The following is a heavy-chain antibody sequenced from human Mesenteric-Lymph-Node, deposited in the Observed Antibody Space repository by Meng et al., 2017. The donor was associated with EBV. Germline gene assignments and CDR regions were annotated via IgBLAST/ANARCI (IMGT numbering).Heavy chain of an antibody. Sequence: VQLQDSGPGLVKPSGTLSLTCVVSGGSIRSNNWWTWVRQSPGKGLEWIGEIYHSGSTNYNPSLKSRVTTSVDKSKNQFSLKLTSVTAADTAVYYCARGGIRGTRVTTSGVWNFDLWGRGTLVTVSS. CDR2: IYHSGST. J-gene: IGHJ2*01. D-gene: IGHD4-17*01. CDR3: ARGGIRGTRVTTSGVWNFDL. V-gene: IGHV4-4*02. CDR1: GGSIRSNNW.